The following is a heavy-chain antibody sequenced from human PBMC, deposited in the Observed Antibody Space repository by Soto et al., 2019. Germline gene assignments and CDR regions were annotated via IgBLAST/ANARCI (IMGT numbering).Heavy chain of an antibody. CDR2: INSDGSST. D-gene: IGHD1-1*01. V-gene: IGHV3-74*01. J-gene: IGHJ6*03. CDR1: GFTFSSYW. CDR3: ARDQLERQYYYYYYMDV. Sequence: PGGSLRLSCAASGFTFSSYWMHWVRQAPGKGLVWVSRINSDGSSTSYADSVKGRFTISRDNAKNTLYLQMNSLRAEDTAVYYCARDQLERQYYYYYYMDVWGKGTTVTVSS.